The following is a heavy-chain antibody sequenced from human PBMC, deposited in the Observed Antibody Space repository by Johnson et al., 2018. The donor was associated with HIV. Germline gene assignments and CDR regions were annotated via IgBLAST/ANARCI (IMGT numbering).Heavy chain of an antibody. J-gene: IGHJ3*02. CDR1: GFSFSNTW. CDR3: TTDLIVVIPIGAFDI. D-gene: IGHD3-16*01. Sequence: VQLVESGGSLVKPGGSLRLSCAASGFSFSNTWMSWVRQAPGKGLEWVARIKSKSDGGTTDYAAPVKGRFTISRDDSKNTLYLQMNSLKTEDTAVYYCTTDLIVVIPIGAFDIWGQGTVVTVSS. CDR2: IKSKSDGGTT. V-gene: IGHV3-15*01.